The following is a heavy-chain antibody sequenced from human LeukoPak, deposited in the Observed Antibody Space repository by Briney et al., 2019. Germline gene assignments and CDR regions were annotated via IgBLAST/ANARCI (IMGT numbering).Heavy chain of an antibody. CDR1: GGSISSGDYY. Sequence: PSETLSLTCTVSGGSISSGDYYWSWIRQPPGKGLEWIGYIYYSGSTYYNPSLESRVTISVDTSKNQFSLKLSSVTAADTAVYYCAREALTRGGTFDYWGQGTLVTVSS. V-gene: IGHV4-30-4*08. J-gene: IGHJ4*02. CDR3: AREALTRGGTFDY. CDR2: IYYSGST. D-gene: IGHD3-3*01.